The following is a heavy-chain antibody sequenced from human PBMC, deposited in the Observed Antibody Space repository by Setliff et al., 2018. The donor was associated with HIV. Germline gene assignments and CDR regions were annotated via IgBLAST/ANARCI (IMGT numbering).Heavy chain of an antibody. CDR2: INWNGGGT. V-gene: IGHV3-20*04. CDR1: GFTFDDYG. D-gene: IGHD3-22*01. Sequence: GGSLRLSCAASGFTFDDYGMTWVRQAPGKGLEWGSGINWNGGGTGYADSVKGRFTISRDNTKNSLYLQMNSLRAADTAVYYCAEDLDSRNWPRGAFDFWGLGTMVTVSS. J-gene: IGHJ3*01. CDR3: AEDLDSRNWPRGAFDF.